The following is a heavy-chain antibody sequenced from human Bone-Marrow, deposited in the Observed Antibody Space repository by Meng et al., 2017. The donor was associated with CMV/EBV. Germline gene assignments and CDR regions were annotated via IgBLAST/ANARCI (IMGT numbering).Heavy chain of an antibody. Sequence: SETLSLTCTVSGGSINNYYWSWIRQPPGRGLEWIGYISYTGSPNYNPSLKSRVTISIDTSKNQFSLKLISVTAADTAVYYCARFLMVVTGVDYWGQGTLVTVSS. V-gene: IGHV4-59*01. CDR2: ISYTGSP. J-gene: IGHJ4*02. D-gene: IGHD4-23*01. CDR1: GGSINNYY. CDR3: ARFLMVVTGVDY.